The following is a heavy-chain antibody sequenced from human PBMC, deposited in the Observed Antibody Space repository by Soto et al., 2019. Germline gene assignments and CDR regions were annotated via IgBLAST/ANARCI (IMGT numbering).Heavy chain of an antibody. CDR1: GFPFSNYA. CDR3: AKTSSVFDY. Sequence: EVQLLESGGGLVQPGGSLRLSCAASGFPFSNYAMSWVRQAPGKGLEWVSSISKSGGGTYYADSVKGRFTISRDNSKNTLYRQMNSLKAEDTAVYSCAKTSSVFDYWGQGTLVTVSS. J-gene: IGHJ4*02. CDR2: ISKSGGGT. D-gene: IGHD6-13*01. V-gene: IGHV3-23*01.